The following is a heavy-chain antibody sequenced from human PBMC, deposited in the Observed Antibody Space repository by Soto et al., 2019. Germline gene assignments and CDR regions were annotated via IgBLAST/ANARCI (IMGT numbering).Heavy chain of an antibody. J-gene: IGHJ3*01. CDR3: AAELDSGGRCCSFER. V-gene: IGHV1-58*01. Sequence: SLQVSCKTSGFTFGNSAVQWVRQTRGQRIEWIGWIIVGSGQTKSAQFLQERITITRDMSTSTAYMELSSLRSDDTAVYYCAAELDSGGRCCSFERWGKGTMVT. CDR1: GFTFGNSA. CDR2: IIVGSGQT. D-gene: IGHD2-15*01.